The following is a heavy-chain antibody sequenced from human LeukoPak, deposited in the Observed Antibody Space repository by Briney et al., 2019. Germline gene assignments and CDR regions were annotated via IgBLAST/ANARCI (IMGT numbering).Heavy chain of an antibody. V-gene: IGHV4-59*01. D-gene: IGHD3-22*01. CDR1: GGSISSYY. Sequence: PSETLSLTCTVSGGSISSYYWSWIRQPPGKGLEWIGYIYYSGSTNYNPSLKSRVTISVDTSKNQFSLKLSSVTAADTAVYYCARDAYYDSSGSSPYYYYYMDVWGKGTTVTVSS. CDR3: ARDAYYDSSGSSPYYYYYMDV. J-gene: IGHJ6*03. CDR2: IYYSGST.